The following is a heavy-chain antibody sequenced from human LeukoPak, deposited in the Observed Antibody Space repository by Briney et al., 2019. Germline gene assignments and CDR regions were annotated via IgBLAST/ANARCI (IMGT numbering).Heavy chain of an antibody. J-gene: IGHJ4*02. Sequence: GGSLRLPCAASGLDFTNYWMTWVRQAPGKGLEWVANIKQDGSEKYYVDSLKGRITISRDNAKNSLYLQMSSLRAEDTAVYYCAGGIWPRSNYWGQGTLVTVSS. CDR2: IKQDGSEK. CDR3: AGGIWPRSNY. V-gene: IGHV3-7*01. D-gene: IGHD2-15*01. CDR1: GLDFTNYW.